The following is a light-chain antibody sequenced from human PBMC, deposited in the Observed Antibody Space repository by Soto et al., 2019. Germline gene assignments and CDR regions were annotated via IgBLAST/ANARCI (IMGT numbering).Light chain of an antibody. CDR3: QQRSNWLT. CDR2: DTS. V-gene: IGKV3-11*01. CDR1: QSVSSY. Sequence: EIVLTQSPATLSLSPGEGATLSCRTSQSVSSYLAWYQQKPGQAPRLLIYDTSTRATGIQDRFSGSGSGTDFTLTISSLEPEDVAIYYCQQRSNWLTFGQGTRLEIE. J-gene: IGKJ5*01.